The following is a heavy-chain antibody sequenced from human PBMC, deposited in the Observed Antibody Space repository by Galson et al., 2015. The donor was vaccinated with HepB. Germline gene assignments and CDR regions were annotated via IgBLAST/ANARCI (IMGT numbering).Heavy chain of an antibody. CDR3: ARVRSARPAMVQKTSLTFDP. J-gene: IGHJ5*02. CDR1: GYTFTSYA. V-gene: IGHV1-3*01. D-gene: IGHD5-18*01. CDR2: INAGNGNT. Sequence: SVKVSCKASGYTFTSYAMHWVRQAPGQRLEWMGWINAGNGNTKYSQKFQGRVTITRDTSASTAYMELSSLRSEDTAVYYCARVRSARPAMVQKTSLTFDPWGQGTLVTVSS.